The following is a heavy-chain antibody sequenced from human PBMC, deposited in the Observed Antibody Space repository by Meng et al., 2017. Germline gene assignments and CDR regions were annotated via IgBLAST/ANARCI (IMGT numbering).Heavy chain of an antibody. CDR1: GFTFSSYW. Sequence: GGSLRLSCAASGFTFSSYWMSWVRQAPGKGLEWVANIKQDGSEKYYVDSVKGRFTISRDNAKNSLYLPMNSLRAEDTAVYYCARVSVGSWLFYYYYGMDFWGQGTRVTVSS. J-gene: IGHJ6*02. CDR3: ARVSVGSWLFYYYYGMDF. D-gene: IGHD3-9*01. CDR2: IKQDGSEK. V-gene: IGHV3-7*01.